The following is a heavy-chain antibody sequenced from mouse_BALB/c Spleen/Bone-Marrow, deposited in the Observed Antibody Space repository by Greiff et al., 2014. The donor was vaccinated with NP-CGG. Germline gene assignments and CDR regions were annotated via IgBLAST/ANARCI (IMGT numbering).Heavy chain of an antibody. Sequence: EVKLMESGGGLVQPGGSLRLSCATSGFTSTDYYMSWVRQPPGKALEWLGFIRNKANGYTTEYSASVKGRFTISRDNSQSILYLQMNTLRAEDSATYYCARDISYWGQGTTLTVSS. CDR2: IRNKANGYTT. V-gene: IGHV7-3*02. J-gene: IGHJ2*01. CDR1: GFTSTDYY. CDR3: ARDISY.